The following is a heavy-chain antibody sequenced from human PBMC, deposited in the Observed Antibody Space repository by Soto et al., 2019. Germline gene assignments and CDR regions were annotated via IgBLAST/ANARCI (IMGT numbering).Heavy chain of an antibody. D-gene: IGHD3-3*01. CDR1: GFTFSSYA. V-gene: IGHV3-23*01. CDR2: ISGSGGST. J-gene: IGHJ4*02. CDR3: AKGRSITIFGVVTPFDY. Sequence: EVQLLESGGGLVQPGGSLRLSCAASGFTFSSYAMSWVRQAPGKGLEWVSAISGSGGSTYYADSVKGRFTISRDNSKNPLYLQMNSLRAEDTAVYYCAKGRSITIFGVVTPFDYWGQGTLVTVSS.